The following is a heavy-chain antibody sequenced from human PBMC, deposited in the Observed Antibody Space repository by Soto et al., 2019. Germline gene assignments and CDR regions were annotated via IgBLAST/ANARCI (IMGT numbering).Heavy chain of an antibody. D-gene: IGHD5-18*01. CDR1: GGSFSGYY. Sequence: SETLSLTCAVYGGSFSGYYWSWIRQPPGKGLEWIGEINHSGSTNYNPSLKSRVTISVDTSKNQFSLRLSSVTAADTAVYYCARGSRVDTAPDYWGQGTLVTVSS. V-gene: IGHV4-34*01. CDR3: ARGSRVDTAPDY. CDR2: INHSGST. J-gene: IGHJ4*02.